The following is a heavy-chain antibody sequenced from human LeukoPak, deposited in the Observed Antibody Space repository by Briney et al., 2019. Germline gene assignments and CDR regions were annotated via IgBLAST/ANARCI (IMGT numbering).Heavy chain of an antibody. CDR1: GGSFSGYY. D-gene: IGHD3-9*01. CDR2: INHSGST. J-gene: IGHJ5*02. V-gene: IGHV4-34*01. Sequence: NPSETLSLTCAVYGGSFSGYYWSWIRQPPGKGLEWIGEINHSGSTNYNPSLKSRVTISVDTSKNQFSLKLSSVTAADTAVYYCARAGYFDWLPSRWFDPWGQGTLVTVSS. CDR3: ARAGYFDWLPSRWFDP.